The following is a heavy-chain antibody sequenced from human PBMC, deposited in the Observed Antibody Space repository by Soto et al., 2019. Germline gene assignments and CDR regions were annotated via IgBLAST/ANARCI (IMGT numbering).Heavy chain of an antibody. D-gene: IGHD5-18*01. CDR1: GVTVSSNY. J-gene: IGHJ4*01. V-gene: IGHV3-66*04. CDR3: ARQGYNYGGGSFAY. CDR2: IYSGGST. Sequence: EVQLVESVGGLVQPGGSLRLSCAASGVTVSSNYMSWVRQAPGKGLEWVSVIYSGGSTYYADSVKGRFTISRDNSKNTLYLQMNSLRAADTAVYYCARQGYNYGGGSFAYWGQGTLVTASS.